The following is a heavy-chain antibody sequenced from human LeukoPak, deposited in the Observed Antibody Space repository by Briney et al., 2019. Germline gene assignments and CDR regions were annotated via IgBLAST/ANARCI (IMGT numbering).Heavy chain of an antibody. J-gene: IGHJ4*02. Sequence: SETLSLTCTVSGGSISSYYWSWIRQPPGKGLEWIGYIYYSGSTNYNPSLKSRVTISVDTSKDQFSLKLSSVTAADTAVYYCARLRRGNYFDYWGQGTLVTVSS. CDR2: IYYSGST. CDR3: ARLRRGNYFDY. V-gene: IGHV4-59*08. CDR1: GGSISSYY.